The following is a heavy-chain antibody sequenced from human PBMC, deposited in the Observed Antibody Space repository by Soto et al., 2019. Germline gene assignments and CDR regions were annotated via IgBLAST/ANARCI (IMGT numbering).Heavy chain of an antibody. CDR2: IYPGDSDT. V-gene: IGHV5-51*01. CDR3: ARLQHNSYYSYGMDV. CDR1: GYSFTSYW. D-gene: IGHD1-1*01. Sequence: GESLKISCKGSGYSFTSYWIGWVRQMPGKGLEWMGIIYPGDSDTRYSPSFQGQVTISADKSISTAYLQWSSLKASDTAMYYCARLQHNSYYSYGMDVWGQGTTVTVSS. J-gene: IGHJ6*02.